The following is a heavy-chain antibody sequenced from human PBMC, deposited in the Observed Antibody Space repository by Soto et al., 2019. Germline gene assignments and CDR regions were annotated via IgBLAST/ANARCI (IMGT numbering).Heavy chain of an antibody. CDR1: GYSLTSYG. Sequence: QVQLVQSGAEVKKPGASVKVSCKASGYSLTSYGITWVRQVPGQGLEWMGWISTYNGNTKYAQMFQGRVTLTTDTSTNMAHMELRSLRSDDTAVYYCAREGGVGRIVDYWGQGTLVTVSS. CDR3: AREGGVGRIVDY. J-gene: IGHJ4*02. CDR2: ISTYNGNT. V-gene: IGHV1-18*01. D-gene: IGHD2-15*01.